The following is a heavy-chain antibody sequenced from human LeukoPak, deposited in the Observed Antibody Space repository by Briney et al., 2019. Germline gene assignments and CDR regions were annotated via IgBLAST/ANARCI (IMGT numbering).Heavy chain of an antibody. D-gene: IGHD3-22*01. CDR2: ISGSGGST. CDR1: GFTFSDYA. J-gene: IGHJ3*02. V-gene: IGHV3-23*01. Sequence: GGSLRLSCAASGFTFSDYAMSWVRQAPGKGLEWVSAISGSGGSTYYADSVKGRFTISRDNSKNTLYLQMNSLRAEDTAVYYCAKPYYYDSSGSHDAFDIWGQGTMVTVSS. CDR3: AKPYYYDSSGSHDAFDI.